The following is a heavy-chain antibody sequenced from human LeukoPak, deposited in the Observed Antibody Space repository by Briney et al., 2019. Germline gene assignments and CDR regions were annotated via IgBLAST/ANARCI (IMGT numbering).Heavy chain of an antibody. D-gene: IGHD2-21*02. J-gene: IGHJ4*02. CDR2: IYYSGST. CDR1: GGSISSGGYY. V-gene: IGHV4-31*03. Sequence: PSQTLSLTCTVSGGSISSGGYYWSWIRQHPGKGLEWIGYIYYSGSTYYNPSLNSRVTISVDTSKNQFSLKLSSVTAADTAVYYCARVVGGCGDCRPGFDYWGQGTLVTVSS. CDR3: ARVVGGCGDCRPGFDY.